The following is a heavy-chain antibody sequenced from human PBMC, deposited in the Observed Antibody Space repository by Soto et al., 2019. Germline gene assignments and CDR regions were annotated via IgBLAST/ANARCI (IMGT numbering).Heavy chain of an antibody. Sequence: QVQLVQPGADAKRPGSSVKVSCKASGGNFNNYAVTWVRQAPGQGLEWMGGIIPIFGTPNYAQKFQGRLTISADTSTTTVYMELRSLTSEDTAVYYCARGRFEPGAFWYFDLWGRGTLVTVSS. CDR3: ARGRFEPGAFWYFDL. CDR2: IIPIFGTP. V-gene: IGHV1-69*06. CDR1: GGNFNNYA. D-gene: IGHD3-10*01. J-gene: IGHJ2*01.